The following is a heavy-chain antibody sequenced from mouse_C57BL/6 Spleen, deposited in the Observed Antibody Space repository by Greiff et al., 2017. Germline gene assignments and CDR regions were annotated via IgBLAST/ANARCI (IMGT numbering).Heavy chain of an antibody. CDR3: ARPYYYGSSPYFDY. V-gene: IGHV1-52*01. CDR1: CYTFTSYW. D-gene: IGHD1-1*01. Sequence: QVQLQQPGAELVRPGSSVKLSCKASCYTFTSYWMHWVKQRPIQGLEWIGNIDPSDSETHYNQKFKDKATLTVDKSSSTAYMQLSSLTSEDSAVYYCARPYYYGSSPYFDYWGQGTTRTVSS. J-gene: IGHJ2*01. CDR2: IDPSDSET.